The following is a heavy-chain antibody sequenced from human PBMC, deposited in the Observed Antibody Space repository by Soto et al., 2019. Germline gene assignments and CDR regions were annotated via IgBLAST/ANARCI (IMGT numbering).Heavy chain of an antibody. CDR1: GFTFSSYA. CDR2: IRSSGDRT. V-gene: IGHV3-23*01. D-gene: IGHD1-1*01. J-gene: IGHJ6*02. CDR3: AKQQGPGTPYYYAMDV. Sequence: GGSLRLSCAASGFTFSSYAMSWVRQAPGKGLEWVSVIRSSGDRTYYADSVKGRFAISRDNSKNTLYMQMNSLRAEDTAVYYCAKQQGPGTPYYYAMDVWGQGTTVTVSS.